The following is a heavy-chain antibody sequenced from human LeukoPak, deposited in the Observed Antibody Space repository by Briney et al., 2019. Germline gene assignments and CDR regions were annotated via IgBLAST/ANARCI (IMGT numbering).Heavy chain of an antibody. V-gene: IGHV5-51*01. CDR2: IYPGDSDT. Sequence: GESLKISCKGSGYSFTSYWIGWVRRMPGKGLEWMGIIYPGDSDTRYSPSFQGQVTISADKSISTAYLQWSSLKASDTAMYYCARLNRRDRRDGYNYMDYFDYWGQGTLVTVSS. CDR1: GYSFTSYW. D-gene: IGHD5-24*01. CDR3: ARLNRRDRRDGYNYMDYFDY. J-gene: IGHJ4*02.